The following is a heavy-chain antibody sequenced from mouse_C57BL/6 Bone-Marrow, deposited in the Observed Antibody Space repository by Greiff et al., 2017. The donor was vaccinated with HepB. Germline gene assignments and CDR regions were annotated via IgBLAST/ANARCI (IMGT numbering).Heavy chain of an antibody. V-gene: IGHV1-64*01. Sequence: QVQLQQPGAELLKPGASVKLSCKASGYTFTSYWMHWVKQRPGQGLEWIGMIHPNSGSTNYNEKFKSKATLTVDKSSSTAYMQLSSLTSEDSAVYYCAVNFAYWGQGTLVTVSA. CDR3: AVNFAY. CDR2: IHPNSGST. CDR1: GYTFTSYW. J-gene: IGHJ3*01.